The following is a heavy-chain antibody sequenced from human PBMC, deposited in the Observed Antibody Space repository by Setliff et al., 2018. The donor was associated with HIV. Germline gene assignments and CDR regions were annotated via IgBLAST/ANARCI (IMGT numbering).Heavy chain of an antibody. CDR2: IYTSGST. CDR3: ARGSVRGVSFDY. Sequence: SETLSLTCTVSGGSISSGSYYWSWIRQPAGKGLEWIGHIYTSGSTNYNPSLKSRVTISVDTSKNQFSLKLSSVTAADTAVYYCARGSVRGVSFDYWGQGTLVTVSS. V-gene: IGHV4-61*09. J-gene: IGHJ4*02. CDR1: GGSISSGSYY. D-gene: IGHD3-10*02.